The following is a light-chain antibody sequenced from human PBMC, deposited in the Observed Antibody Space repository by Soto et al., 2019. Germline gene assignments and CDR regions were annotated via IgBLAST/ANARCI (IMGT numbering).Light chain of an antibody. CDR1: QSVDSST. CDR3: QHFDDSLT. J-gene: IGKJ4*01. Sequence: EIVLTQSPGTLSLSPGERATLSCRASQSVDSSTLAWYQQKPGQAPRLLIFGASNRATGIPDRFSGSGSGTDFTLAISRLEPEDFAVYYCQHFDDSLTFGGGTKVEIK. CDR2: GAS. V-gene: IGKV3-20*01.